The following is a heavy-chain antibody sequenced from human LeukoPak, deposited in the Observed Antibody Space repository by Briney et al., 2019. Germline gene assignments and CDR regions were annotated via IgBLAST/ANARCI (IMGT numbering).Heavy chain of an antibody. CDR2: ISYDGSNK. V-gene: IGHV3-30*18. Sequence: GGSLRLSCAASGFTFSSYGMHWVRQAPGKGLEWVAVISYDGSNKYYADSVKGRFTISRDNSKNTLYLQMNSLRAEDTAVYYCAKGTSGGKVYYYGSVDVWGQGTTVTASS. J-gene: IGHJ6*02. D-gene: IGHD3-10*01. CDR1: GFTFSSYG. CDR3: AKGTSGGKVYYYGSVDV.